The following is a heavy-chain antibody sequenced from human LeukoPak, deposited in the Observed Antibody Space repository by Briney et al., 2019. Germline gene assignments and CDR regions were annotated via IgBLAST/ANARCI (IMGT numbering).Heavy chain of an antibody. J-gene: IGHJ1*01. CDR1: GFTFSTYA. V-gene: IGHV3-23*01. Sequence: GGSLRLSCAASGFTFSTYAMSWVRQAPGKGLEWVSAISGSGGATYYADSVKGRFTISRDNSKNTLYLQMNSLRGEDTAVYYCARGRSLGVVPAPIDHLGQGILVTVSS. CDR2: ISGSGGAT. CDR3: ARGRSLGVVPAPIDH. D-gene: IGHD2-2*01.